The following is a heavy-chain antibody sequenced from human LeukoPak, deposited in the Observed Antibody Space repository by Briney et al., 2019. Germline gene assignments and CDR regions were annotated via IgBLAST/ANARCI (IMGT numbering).Heavy chain of an antibody. CDR2: IYNSETT. V-gene: IGHV4-39*07. CDR1: GDSLSSSRYF. D-gene: IGHD3-22*01. CDR3: ARGYDYYLGQFDP. Sequence: SETLSLTCSVSGDSLSSSRYFWAWIRQPPGKGLDLIGSIYNSETTHYTASLKSRDSMSLDRSRNQFSLRLNSVTAGDTVVYYCARGYDYYLGQFDPWGQGTLVTV. J-gene: IGHJ5*02.